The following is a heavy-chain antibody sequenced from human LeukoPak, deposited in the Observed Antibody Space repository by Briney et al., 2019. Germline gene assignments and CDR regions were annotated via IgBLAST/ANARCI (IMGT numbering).Heavy chain of an antibody. D-gene: IGHD2-8*01. J-gene: IGHJ4*02. CDR3: ARDADGPGSLIDY. CDR1: GFTFSTYA. Sequence: GRSLRLSCATSGFTFSTYAMHWVRQAPGEGPEWVALASSDGSDKQYADSVKGRFTISRDNPKNTVFLQMNSLRAEDTAVYYCARDADGPGSLIDYWGQGALVTVSS. CDR2: ASSDGSDK. V-gene: IGHV3-30*04.